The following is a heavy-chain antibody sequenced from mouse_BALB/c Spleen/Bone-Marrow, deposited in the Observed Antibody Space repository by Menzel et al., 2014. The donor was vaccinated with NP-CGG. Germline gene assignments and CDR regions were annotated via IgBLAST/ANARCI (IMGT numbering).Heavy chain of an antibody. V-gene: IGHV14-3*02. CDR1: GFNIKDTY. CDR2: IDPANGNT. J-gene: IGHJ4*01. CDR3: ARWKYYAMDY. Sequence: VQLQQSGAELVKPGASVKLSCTASGFNIKDTYMHWVKQRPEQGLEWIGRIDPANGNTKYDPKFQGKATITADTSSNTACLQLSSLTSEGTAVYYCARWKYYAMDYWGQGTSVTVSS.